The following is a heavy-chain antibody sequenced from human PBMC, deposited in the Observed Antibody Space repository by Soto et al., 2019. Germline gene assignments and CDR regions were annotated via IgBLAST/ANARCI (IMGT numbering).Heavy chain of an antibody. CDR1: GFTFSSYA. D-gene: IGHD3-9*01. J-gene: IGHJ3*02. CDR2: ISGSGGST. Sequence: EVQLLESGGGLVQPGGSLRLSCAASGFTFSSYAMSWVRQAPGKGLEWVSAISGSGGSTYYADTVKGRFTISRDKSKNTLYLQMNSLRAEDTAVYYCVKDDYDILTGYYGTDAFDIWGQGTMVTVSS. CDR3: VKDDYDILTGYYGTDAFDI. V-gene: IGHV3-23*01.